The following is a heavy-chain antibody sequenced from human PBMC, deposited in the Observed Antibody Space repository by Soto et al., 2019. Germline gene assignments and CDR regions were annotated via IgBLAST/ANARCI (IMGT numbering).Heavy chain of an antibody. CDR3: ARKIANSSGWYWEEYYGMDV. CDR2: LSSSSSYI. Sequence: EVQLGESGGGLVKPGGSLRLSCAASGFTFSSYSMNWVRHATGKGLEWVSSLSSSSSYIYYADSVKGRFTISRDKAKNSLYLQMNSLRAEDTAVYYCARKIANSSGWYWEEYYGMDVWGQGTTVTVSS. J-gene: IGHJ6*02. D-gene: IGHD6-19*01. CDR1: GFTFSSYS. V-gene: IGHV3-21*01.